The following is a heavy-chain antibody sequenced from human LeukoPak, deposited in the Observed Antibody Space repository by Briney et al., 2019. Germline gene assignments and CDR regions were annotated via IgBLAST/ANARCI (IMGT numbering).Heavy chain of an antibody. CDR2: ISSSGGST. D-gene: IGHD1-20*01. Sequence: PGGSLRLSCAASGFTFSSYAMSWVRQAPGKGLEWVSSISSSGGSTYYADSVKGRFTISRDNSKNTLHLQMNSLRVEDTALYYCANNWNLDYWGQGTLVTVSS. V-gene: IGHV3-23*01. J-gene: IGHJ4*02. CDR1: GFTFSSYA. CDR3: ANNWNLDY.